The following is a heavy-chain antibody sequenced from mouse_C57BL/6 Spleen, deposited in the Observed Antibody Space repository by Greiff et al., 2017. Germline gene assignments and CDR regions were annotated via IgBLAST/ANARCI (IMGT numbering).Heavy chain of an antibody. CDR1: GFNFKNTY. Sequence: EVMLVESVAELVRPGASVKLSCTASGFNFKNTYMNWVKQRPEQGLEWIGRIDPANGSTKYAAKFQGKATITADTSSNTAYLQLSSLTSEDTAIYYCASENDYDDYAMGYWGQGASVTVSS. CDR3: ASENDYDDYAMGY. D-gene: IGHD2-4*01. CDR2: IDPANGST. V-gene: IGHV14-3*01. J-gene: IGHJ4*01.